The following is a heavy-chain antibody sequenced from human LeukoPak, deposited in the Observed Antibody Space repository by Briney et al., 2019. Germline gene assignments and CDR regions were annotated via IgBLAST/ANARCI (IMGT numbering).Heavy chain of an antibody. Sequence: PGGSLRLSCAASGFTFSSYSMNWVRQAPGKGLEWVSYISSSSSTIYYADSVKGRFTISRDNAKNSLYLQMNSLRAEDTAVYYCARVARGSTYDSSGYYYDYWGQGTLVTVSS. CDR1: GFTFSSYS. CDR3: ARVARGSTYDSSGYYYDY. J-gene: IGHJ4*02. CDR2: ISSSSSTI. D-gene: IGHD3-22*01. V-gene: IGHV3-48*04.